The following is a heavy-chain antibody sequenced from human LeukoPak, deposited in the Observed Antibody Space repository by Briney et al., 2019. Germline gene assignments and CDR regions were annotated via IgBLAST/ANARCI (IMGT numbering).Heavy chain of an antibody. CDR2: IYPGNSET. J-gene: IGHJ5*02. CDR3: VLRAGSGGSGDWFDP. V-gene: IGHV5-51*01. D-gene: IGHD6-25*01. Sequence: GESLKISCEGSGFTFAMYWIGWVRPMPGKGLECMGIIYPGNSETRYSPSFQGHVTISVDKSLRVTYLQWSSLKASDSAMYYCVLRAGSGGSGDWFDPWGQGTLVTVSS. CDR1: GFTFAMYW.